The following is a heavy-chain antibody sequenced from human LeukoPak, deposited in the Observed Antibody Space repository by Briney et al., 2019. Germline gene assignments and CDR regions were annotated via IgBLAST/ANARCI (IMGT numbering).Heavy chain of an antibody. V-gene: IGHV1-46*01. D-gene: IGHD6-19*01. CDR3: AKDQNYLRYSSYEDAFDI. Sequence: ASVKVSCKASGYTFTSYYMHWVRQAPGQGLEWMGIINPSGGSTSYAQKFQGRVTMTRDTSTSTVYMELSSLRSEDTAVYYCAKDQNYLRYSSYEDAFDIWGQGTMVTVSS. CDR2: INPSGGST. J-gene: IGHJ3*02. CDR1: GYTFTSYY.